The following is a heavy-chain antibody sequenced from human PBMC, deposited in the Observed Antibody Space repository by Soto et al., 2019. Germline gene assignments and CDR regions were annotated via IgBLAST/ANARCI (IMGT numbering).Heavy chain of an antibody. Sequence: EVQLLESGGGLVQPGGSLRLSCGASVFTFSSYAMSWVRQAPGKALEWVSAISGSGGSTYYADPVKGRFTISRDNSKNTLDLEMNSLRGEDTAVDYCAHGVRTSGAMDYWGQGTLVTVSS. CDR3: AHGVRTSGAMDY. CDR2: ISGSGGST. CDR1: VFTFSSYA. J-gene: IGHJ4*02. V-gene: IGHV3-23*01. D-gene: IGHD3-3*01.